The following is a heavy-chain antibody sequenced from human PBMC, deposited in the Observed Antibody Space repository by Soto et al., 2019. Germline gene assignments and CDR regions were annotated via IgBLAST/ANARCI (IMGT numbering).Heavy chain of an antibody. D-gene: IGHD6-13*01. CDR3: ARDLGPGSSWIPGTVDY. CDR2: IWYDGSNK. V-gene: IGHV3-33*01. Sequence: PGGSLGLSCAASGFSFSSYGMHWVRQDPGKGLEWVAVIWYDGSNKYYADSVKGRFTISRDNSKNTLYLQMNSLRAEDTAVYYCARDLGPGSSWIPGTVDYWGQGTLVTVSS. J-gene: IGHJ4*02. CDR1: GFSFSSYG.